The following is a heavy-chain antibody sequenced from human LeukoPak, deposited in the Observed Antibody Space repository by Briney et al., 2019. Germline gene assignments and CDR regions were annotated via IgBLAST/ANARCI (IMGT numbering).Heavy chain of an antibody. CDR1: GGSISSYY. Sequence: SETLSLTCTVSGGSISSYYWSWSRQPPGKGLEWIGYIYYSGSTNYNPSLKSRVTISVDTSKNQFSLKLSSVTAADTAVYYCARDYGGNALREWGQGTLVTVSS. J-gene: IGHJ4*02. CDR3: ARDYGGNALRE. CDR2: IYYSGST. V-gene: IGHV4-59*01. D-gene: IGHD4-23*01.